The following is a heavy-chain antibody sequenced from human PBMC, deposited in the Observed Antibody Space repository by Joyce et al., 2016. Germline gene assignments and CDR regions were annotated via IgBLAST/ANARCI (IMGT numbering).Heavy chain of an antibody. Sequence: QLQLQESGPGLVKPSETLSLTCTVSGGSISSGSYYWGWIRQPPGKGLEWIGNIYYSGNTYYNPSLKSRVTISVDTSKNQFSLKLSSVTAADTAVYYCARDGFLEWLGDDYWGQGTLVTVSS. V-gene: IGHV4-39*07. CDR2: IYYSGNT. CDR3: ARDGFLEWLGDDY. J-gene: IGHJ4*02. CDR1: GGSISSGSYY. D-gene: IGHD3-3*01.